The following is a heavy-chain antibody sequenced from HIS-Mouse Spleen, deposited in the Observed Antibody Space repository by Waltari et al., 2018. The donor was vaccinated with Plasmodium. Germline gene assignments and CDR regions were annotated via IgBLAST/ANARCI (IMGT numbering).Heavy chain of an antibody. Sequence: VQLVESGGGVVQPGRSLRLSCAASGFTFSSYGMHGVRQAPGKGLEWVAVIWYDGSNKYYADSVKGRFTISRDNSKNTLYLQMNSLRAEDTAVYYCAKVAQGTRDAFDIWGQGTMVTVSS. CDR1: GFTFSSYG. J-gene: IGHJ3*02. CDR3: AKVAQGTRDAFDI. CDR2: IWYDGSNK. V-gene: IGHV3-33*06. D-gene: IGHD2-8*01.